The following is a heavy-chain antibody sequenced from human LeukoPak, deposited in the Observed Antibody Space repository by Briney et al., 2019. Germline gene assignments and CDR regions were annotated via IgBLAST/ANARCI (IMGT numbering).Heavy chain of an antibody. J-gene: IGHJ3*02. CDR3: ASSRGGDAFDI. V-gene: IGHV3-33*01. D-gene: IGHD3-16*01. Sequence: GRSLRLSCAASGFTFSSYGMHWVRQAPGKGLEWVAVIWYDGSNKYYAGSVKGRFTISRDNSKNTLYLQMNSLRAEDTAVYYCASSRGGDAFDIWGQGTMVTVSS. CDR2: IWYDGSNK. CDR1: GFTFSSYG.